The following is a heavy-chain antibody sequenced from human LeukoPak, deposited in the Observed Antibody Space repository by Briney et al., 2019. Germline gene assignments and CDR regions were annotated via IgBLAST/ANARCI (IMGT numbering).Heavy chain of an antibody. J-gene: IGHJ4*02. CDR3: TRGYRGADN. V-gene: IGHV3-21*01. CDR1: GFTLSIYN. Sequence: GGSLRLSYVGSGFTLSIYNMNWVRQAPGKGLEWVSSISSSSSYIYYADSVKGRFTISRDNAKNSLYLQLNSLRAEDTAVYFCTRGYRGADNWGQGTLVTVSS. CDR2: ISSSSSYI. D-gene: IGHD3-16*02.